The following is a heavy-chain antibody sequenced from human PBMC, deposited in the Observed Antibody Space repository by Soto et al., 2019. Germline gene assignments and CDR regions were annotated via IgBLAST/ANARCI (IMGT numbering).Heavy chain of an antibody. Sequence: SETLSLTCAVSGGPISSSNWWSWVRQPPGKGLEWIGEIYHSGSTNYNPSLKSRVTITVDKSKNQFSLKLSSVTAADTGVYYCARVLDYYFDYWGQEALVTVSS. V-gene: IGHV4-4*02. CDR2: IYHSGST. D-gene: IGHD2-15*01. CDR3: ARVLDYYFDY. J-gene: IGHJ4*02. CDR1: GGPISSSNW.